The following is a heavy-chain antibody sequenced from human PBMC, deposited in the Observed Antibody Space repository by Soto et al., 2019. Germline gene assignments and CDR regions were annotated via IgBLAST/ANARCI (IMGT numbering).Heavy chain of an antibody. CDR2: IYPSDSDT. D-gene: IGHD1-1*01. J-gene: IGHJ6*02. Sequence: AGESLKISCKGSGYSFTSYWIGWVRQMPGKGLEWMGIIYPSDSDTRYSPSFQGQVTISADKSISTAYLQWSSLKASDTAMYYCARYRDDSYYYYGMDVWGQGTTVTVSS. V-gene: IGHV5-51*01. CDR3: ARYRDDSYYYYGMDV. CDR1: GYSFTSYW.